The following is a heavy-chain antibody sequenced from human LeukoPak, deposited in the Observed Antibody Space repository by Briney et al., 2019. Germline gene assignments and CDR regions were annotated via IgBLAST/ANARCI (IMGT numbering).Heavy chain of an antibody. CDR2: IYTSGST. Sequence: SETLSLTCTVSGYSISSGYYWSWIRQPAGKGLEWIGRIYTSGSTNYNPSLKSRVTMSVDTSKNQFSLKLSSVTAADTAVYYCARDSEGEFDYWGQGTLVTVSS. V-gene: IGHV4-4*07. D-gene: IGHD3-16*01. CDR1: GYSISSGYY. J-gene: IGHJ4*02. CDR3: ARDSEGEFDY.